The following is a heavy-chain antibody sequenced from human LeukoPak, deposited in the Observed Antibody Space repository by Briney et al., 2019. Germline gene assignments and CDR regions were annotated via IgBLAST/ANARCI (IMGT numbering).Heavy chain of an antibody. J-gene: IGHJ4*02. V-gene: IGHV1-2*02. CDR3: ARGGGDGYNYYVDY. D-gene: IGHD5-24*01. Sequence: ASVKVSCKASGYTFTSYDINWVRQAPGQGLEWMGWINPNSGGTNYAQKFQGRVTMTRDTSISTAYMELSRLRSDDTAVYYCARGGGDGYNYYVDYWGQGTLVTVSS. CDR1: GYTFTSYD. CDR2: INPNSGGT.